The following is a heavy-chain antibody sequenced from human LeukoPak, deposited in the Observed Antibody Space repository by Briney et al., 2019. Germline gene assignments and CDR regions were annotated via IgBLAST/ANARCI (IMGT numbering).Heavy chain of an antibody. CDR3: ARGYRENYYYYYYLDV. J-gene: IGHJ6*03. CDR2: IYYSGST. CDR1: GDSIITGDYS. V-gene: IGHV4-30-4*08. D-gene: IGHD4-11*01. Sequence: SETLSLTCTVSGDSIITGDYSWRWIRQPPGKGLEWIVYIYYSGSTYYNPSLKSRVTISVDTSKNQFSLKLSSVTAADTAVYYCARGYRENYYYYYYLDVWGKGTTVTVSS.